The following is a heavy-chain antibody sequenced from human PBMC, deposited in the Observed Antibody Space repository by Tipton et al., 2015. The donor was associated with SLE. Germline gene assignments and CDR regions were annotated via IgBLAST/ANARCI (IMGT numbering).Heavy chain of an antibody. CDR2: IYYSGST. CDR3: ARGGGLDY. V-gene: IGHV4-39*07. Sequence: WVRQAPGKGLEWIGSIYYSGSTYYNPSLKSRVTISVDTSKNQISLKLSSVTPEDTAVYFCARGGGLDYWGQRTLVTVSS. J-gene: IGHJ4*02. D-gene: IGHD2-15*01.